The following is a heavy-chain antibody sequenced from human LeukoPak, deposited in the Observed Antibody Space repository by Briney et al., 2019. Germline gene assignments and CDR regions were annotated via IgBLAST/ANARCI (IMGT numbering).Heavy chain of an antibody. CDR1: GFPFSSYW. V-gene: IGHV3-7*01. D-gene: IGHD1-26*01. CDR3: ARARTRYSGSYGGAFDI. Sequence: GGSLRLSCAASGFPFSSYWMAWVRQAPGKGLEWVASIKQDGGETFYVDSVKGRFTISRDNAKNSLYLQMNSLRAEDTAVYYCARARTRYSGSYGGAFDIWGQGTMVTVSS. CDR2: IKQDGGET. J-gene: IGHJ3*02.